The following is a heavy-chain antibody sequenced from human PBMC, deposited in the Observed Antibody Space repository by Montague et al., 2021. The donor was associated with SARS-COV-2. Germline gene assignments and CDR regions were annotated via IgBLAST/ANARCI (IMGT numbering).Heavy chain of an antibody. J-gene: IGHJ6*02. D-gene: IGHD5-12*01. Sequence: CAISGDSVSSNSAAWNWIRQSPSRGLEWLGSPYYRSKWYNDYAVSVKSRITINPDTSKNQFSLQLNSVTPEDTAVYYCARQPLGYDFVYYYYGMDVWGQGTTVTVSS. CDR3: ARQPLGYDFVYYYYGMDV. CDR2: PYYRSKWYN. V-gene: IGHV6-1*01. CDR1: GDSVSSNSAA.